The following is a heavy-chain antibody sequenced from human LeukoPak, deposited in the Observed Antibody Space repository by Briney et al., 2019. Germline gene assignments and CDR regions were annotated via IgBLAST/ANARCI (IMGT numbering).Heavy chain of an antibody. CDR1: GGTFSSYA. D-gene: IGHD3-3*01. V-gene: IGHV1-18*01. Sequence: ASVKVSCKASGGTFSSYAISWVRQAPGQGLEWMGWISAYNGNTNYAQKLQGRVTMTTDTSTSTAYMELRSLRSDDTAVYYCARCVSSYYDFWSGYPTVYYYYMDVWGKGTTVTVSS. J-gene: IGHJ6*03. CDR2: ISAYNGNT. CDR3: ARCVSSYYDFWSGYPTVYYYYMDV.